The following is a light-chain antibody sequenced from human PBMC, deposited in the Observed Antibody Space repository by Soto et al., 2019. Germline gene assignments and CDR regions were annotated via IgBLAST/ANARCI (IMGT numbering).Light chain of an antibody. CDR1: QSISHW. CDR2: DAS. Sequence: DIQMTQSPATLSASVGESVTITCRASQSISHWLAWYQQKPGKAPKFLIYDASSLESGVPSRFSGSGSGTEFTLTISSLQPDDFATYYCQHYNSYSEAFGQGTKVDIK. V-gene: IGKV1-5*01. CDR3: QHYNSYSEA. J-gene: IGKJ1*01.